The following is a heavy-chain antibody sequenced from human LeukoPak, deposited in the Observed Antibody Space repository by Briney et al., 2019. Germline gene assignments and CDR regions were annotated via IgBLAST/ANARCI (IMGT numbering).Heavy chain of an antibody. CDR1: GGTFSSYT. J-gene: IGHJ4*02. CDR2: IIPILGIA. CDR3: ARDPPAVTIDSSLDY. V-gene: IGHV1-69*04. D-gene: IGHD3-22*01. Sequence: SVKVSCKASGGTFSSYTISWVRQAPGQGLEWMGRIIPILGIANYAQKFQGRVTITADKSTSTAYMELSSLRSEDTAVCYCARDPPAVTIDSSLDYWGQGTLVTVSS.